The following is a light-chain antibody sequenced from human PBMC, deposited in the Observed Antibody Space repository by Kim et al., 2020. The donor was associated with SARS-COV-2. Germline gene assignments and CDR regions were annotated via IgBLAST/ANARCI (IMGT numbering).Light chain of an antibody. Sequence: ASVWDRDTITCRASQGIRNDLGWDQQQPGKAPMRLIYGASTLQSGVPSRFSGSGSVTEFTLTISSLQPEDFATYYCLQHNSFPRTFGGGTKVDIK. CDR2: GAS. CDR3: LQHNSFPRT. V-gene: IGKV1-17*01. J-gene: IGKJ4*01. CDR1: QGIRND.